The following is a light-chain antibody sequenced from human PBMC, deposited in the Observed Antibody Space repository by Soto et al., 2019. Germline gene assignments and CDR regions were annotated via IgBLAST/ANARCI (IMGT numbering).Light chain of an antibody. Sequence: DIQMTQSPSSLSASVGDRVTITCRASHDISNSLAWYQQKPGQVPKLVIFAASTLHSGVPSRFSGSGSGTDFTLTINSLQPEDVAPYYCQKYNGAPPLFTFGPGTKVDIK. CDR2: AAS. V-gene: IGKV1-27*01. J-gene: IGKJ3*01. CDR1: HDISNS. CDR3: QKYNGAPPLFT.